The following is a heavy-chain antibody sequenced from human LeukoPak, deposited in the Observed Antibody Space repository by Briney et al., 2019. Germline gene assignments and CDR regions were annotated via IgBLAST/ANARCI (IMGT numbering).Heavy chain of an antibody. D-gene: IGHD2-15*01. CDR2: INPNSGGT. J-gene: IGHJ4*02. CDR1: GYTFTGYY. CDR3: ARVGFCSGGLCPYYFDS. Sequence: ASVKVSCKASGYTFTGYYMHWVRQAPGQGLEWMGWINPNSGGTSFAQKFQGRVTMTRDTPISTAYMELSRLRSDDTGVYYCARVGFCSGGLCPYYFDSWGQGTLVTVSS. V-gene: IGHV1-2*02.